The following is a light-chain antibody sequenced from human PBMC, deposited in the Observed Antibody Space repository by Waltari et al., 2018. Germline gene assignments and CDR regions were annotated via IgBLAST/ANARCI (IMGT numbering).Light chain of an antibody. Sequence: EIVLTQSPATLSLSPGERATLSCRASQSVSSYLAWYQQKPGQAPRLLIYDASNRATCIPARFSGSGCGTDFTLTISSLEPEDFAVYYCQQRGNWPTFGPGTKVDIK. CDR2: DAS. J-gene: IGKJ3*01. CDR3: QQRGNWPT. CDR1: QSVSSY. V-gene: IGKV3-11*01.